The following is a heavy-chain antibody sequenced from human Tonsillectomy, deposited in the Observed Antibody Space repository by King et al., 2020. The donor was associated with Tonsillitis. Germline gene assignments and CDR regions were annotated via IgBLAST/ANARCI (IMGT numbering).Heavy chain of an antibody. Sequence: QLQESGPGLVKPSETLSLTCTVSGGSIRSSSYFWGWIRQPPGKGLEWIEITYYTGSTHYTPSLKSRVTVSVDTSKNQFSASLSSVTAADTAVYYCTSYLSDGYNSDYFDHWGQGTLVTVSS. V-gene: IGHV4-39*01. CDR3: TSYLSDGYNSDYFDH. D-gene: IGHD5-24*01. CDR2: TYYTGST. J-gene: IGHJ4*02. CDR1: GGSIRSSSYF.